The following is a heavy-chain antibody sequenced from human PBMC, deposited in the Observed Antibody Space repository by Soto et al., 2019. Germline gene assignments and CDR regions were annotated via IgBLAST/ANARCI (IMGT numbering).Heavy chain of an antibody. CDR2: IDFRSNSI. V-gene: IGHV3-11*01. D-gene: IGHD6-13*01. J-gene: IGHJ4*02. CDR3: ASDIEPPGLFFAY. Sequence: GGSLRLSCAASGFSFSDYYMSWIRQAPGKGLEWVSYIDFRSNSIYYADSVKGRFTISRDNAKNSLYLQMNSLRAEDTAVYYCASDIEPPGLFFAYWRQGTLVTVSS. CDR1: GFSFSDYY.